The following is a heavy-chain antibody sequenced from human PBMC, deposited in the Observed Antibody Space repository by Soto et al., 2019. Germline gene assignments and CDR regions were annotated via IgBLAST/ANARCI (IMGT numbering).Heavy chain of an antibody. Sequence: SETLSLTCTVSGGSISSYYWSWIRQPPGKGLEWIGYIYYSGSTNYNPSLKSRVTISVDTSKNQFSLKLSSVTAADTAVYYCARDSSLSLAAAGIFDYWGQGTLVSVSS. CDR3: ARDSSLSLAAAGIFDY. J-gene: IGHJ4*02. V-gene: IGHV4-59*01. D-gene: IGHD6-13*01. CDR1: GGSISSYY. CDR2: IYYSGST.